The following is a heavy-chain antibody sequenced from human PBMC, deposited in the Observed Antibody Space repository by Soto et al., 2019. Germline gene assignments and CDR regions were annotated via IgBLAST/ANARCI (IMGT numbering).Heavy chain of an antibody. Sequence: ASVKVSCKASGYTFTSYGISWVRQAPGQGLEWMGWISAYNGNTNYAQKLQGRVTMTTDTSTSTAYMELRSLRSDDTAVYYCARDLVHYDSSGYYITSRWFDPWGQGTLVTVSS. D-gene: IGHD3-22*01. V-gene: IGHV1-18*01. CDR3: ARDLVHYDSSGYYITSRWFDP. CDR1: GYTFTSYG. CDR2: ISAYNGNT. J-gene: IGHJ5*02.